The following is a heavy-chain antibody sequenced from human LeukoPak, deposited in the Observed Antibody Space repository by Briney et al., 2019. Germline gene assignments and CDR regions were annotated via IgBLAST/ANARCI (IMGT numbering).Heavy chain of an antibody. Sequence: ASVKVSCKASGYTFTSYDINWVRQAPGQGLEWMGWINPNSGGTNYAQKLQGRITMTTDTSTSTAYMELRSLRSDDTAVYYCARAPYYDILTGYGHTLYYFDYWGQGTLVTVSS. CDR1: GYTFTSYD. CDR3: ARAPYYDILTGYGHTLYYFDY. V-gene: IGHV1-18*01. J-gene: IGHJ4*02. CDR2: INPNSGGT. D-gene: IGHD3-9*01.